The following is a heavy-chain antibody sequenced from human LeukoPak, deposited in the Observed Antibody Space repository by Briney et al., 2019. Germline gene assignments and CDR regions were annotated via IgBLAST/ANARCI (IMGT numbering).Heavy chain of an antibody. CDR1: GDSISSSSSY. J-gene: IGHJ3*02. CDR3: ARGPYSYDSSGAFDI. Sequence: SETLSLTCTVSGDSISSSSSYWGWIRQPPGKGLEWIGRISSSGSTNYNPSLKSRVTISVDTSKNQFSLKLSSVTAADTAVYFCARGPYSYDSSGAFDIWGQGTMVTVSS. V-gene: IGHV4-39*07. D-gene: IGHD3-22*01. CDR2: ISSSGST.